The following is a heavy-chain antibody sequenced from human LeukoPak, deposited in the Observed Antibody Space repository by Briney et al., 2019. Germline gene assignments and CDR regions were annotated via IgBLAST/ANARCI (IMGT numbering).Heavy chain of an antibody. CDR1: GYTLTELS. J-gene: IGHJ4*02. V-gene: IGHV1-24*01. CDR3: ATGPGGVTRLNTDY. CDR2: FDPEDGET. D-gene: IGHD3-16*01. Sequence: ASVKVSCKVSGYTLTELSMHWVRQAPGKGLEWMGGFDPEDGETIYPQKFQGRVTMTEDTSTDTAYMELSSLRSEDTAVYYCATGPGGVTRLNTDYWGQGTLVTVSS.